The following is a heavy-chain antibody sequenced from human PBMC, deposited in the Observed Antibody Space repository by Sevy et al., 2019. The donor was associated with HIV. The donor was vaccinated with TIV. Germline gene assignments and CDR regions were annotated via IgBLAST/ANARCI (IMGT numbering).Heavy chain of an antibody. J-gene: IGHJ4*02. V-gene: IGHV1-18*01. CDR1: GYTFTTHG. CDR2: MSPYNGDS. Sequence: ASVKVSCKSSGYTFTTHGLSWVRQAPGQGREWMGWMSPYNGDSNYAQKFQGRVTMAADTSTSTAYMELKSLRSGDTAFYYCAVHMTTSFDHWGQGTLVTVSS. D-gene: IGHD4-4*01. CDR3: AVHMTTSFDH.